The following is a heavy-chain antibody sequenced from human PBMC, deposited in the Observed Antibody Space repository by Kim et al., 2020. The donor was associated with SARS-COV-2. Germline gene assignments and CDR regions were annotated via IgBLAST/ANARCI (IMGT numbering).Heavy chain of an antibody. CDR2: IADSGGDT. Sequence: GGSLRLSCAASGFTISNYAMSWVRQAPGKGLEWVSTIADSGGDTYYADSVKGRFSISRDIFQNTLYLQMTTPRAEDSALYYCASASGTLTAYFDHWGRGTLVAVSS. D-gene: IGHD2-21*02. CDR3: ASASGTLTAYFDH. J-gene: IGHJ4*02. CDR1: GFTISNYA. V-gene: IGHV3-23*01.